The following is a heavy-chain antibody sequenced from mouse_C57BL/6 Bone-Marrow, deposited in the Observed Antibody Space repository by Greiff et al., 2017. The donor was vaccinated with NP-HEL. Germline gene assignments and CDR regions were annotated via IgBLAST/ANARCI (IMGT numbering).Heavy chain of an antibody. CDR2: INPSSGYT. CDR3: ARFPLLLRYLYYAMDY. CDR1: GYTFTSYT. V-gene: IGHV1-4*01. J-gene: IGHJ4*01. D-gene: IGHD1-1*01. Sequence: VQLVESGAELARPGASVKMSCKASGYTFTSYTMHWVKQRPGQGLEWIGYINPSSGYTKYNQKFKYKATLTADKSSSTAYMQLSSLTSEDSAVYYCARFPLLLRYLYYAMDYWGQGTSVTVSS.